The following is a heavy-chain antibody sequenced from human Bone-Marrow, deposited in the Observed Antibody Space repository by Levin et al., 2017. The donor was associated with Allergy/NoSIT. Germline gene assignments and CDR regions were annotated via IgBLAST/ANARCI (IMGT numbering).Heavy chain of an antibody. Sequence: GGSLRLSCAASGFTFSSSAMHWLRQTPGKGLEWVSTILSDGISVYYADSVRGRFTISRDNSKNTLYLQMDRLRVDDTSLYYCATEGVLLPTAKSWGQGTLVAVSS. D-gene: IGHD2-21*02. CDR2: ILSDGISV. J-gene: IGHJ4*02. CDR1: GFTFSSSA. CDR3: ATEGVLLPTAKS. V-gene: IGHV3-30*04.